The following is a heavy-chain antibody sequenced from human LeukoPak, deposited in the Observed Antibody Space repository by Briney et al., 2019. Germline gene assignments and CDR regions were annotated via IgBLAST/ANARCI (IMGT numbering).Heavy chain of an antibody. CDR1: GFTVSSNY. CDR2: IFGGGGT. V-gene: IGHV3-53*01. Sequence: QPGGSLRLSCAAFGFTVSSNYMSWVRQAPGKGLEWVSVIFGGGGTYYGDSVRGRFTISRDNSKNTLYLQMNSLRAEDTAVYYCARDGPRSSGSYPIWGQGTMVTVSS. D-gene: IGHD3-10*01. CDR3: ARDGPRSSGSYPI. J-gene: IGHJ3*02.